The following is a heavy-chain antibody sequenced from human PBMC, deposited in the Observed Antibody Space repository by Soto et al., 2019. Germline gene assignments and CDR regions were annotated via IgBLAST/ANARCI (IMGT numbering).Heavy chain of an antibody. V-gene: IGHV5-51*01. J-gene: IGHJ5*01. Sequence: GESLKISRKGSAYSFTSYFIGSVRQMPGKGLECTGIIYPAXSDTRYSPSFQDQVTISADKSISTAYLKWSSLKASDTAMYYCARRSAVSGKRFNGFDSGGQGTLVTVSS. CDR1: AYSFTSYF. CDR3: ARRSAVSGKRFNGFDS. CDR2: IYPAXSDT. D-gene: IGHD6-19*01.